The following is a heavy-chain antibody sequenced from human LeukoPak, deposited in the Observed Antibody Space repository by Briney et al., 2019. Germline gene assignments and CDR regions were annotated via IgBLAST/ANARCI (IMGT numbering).Heavy chain of an antibody. V-gene: IGHV3-48*04. D-gene: IGHD3-10*01. CDR3: ARGKYGSGTYGESAFDI. Sequence: GGSLRLSCAASGFTFSAYSMNWVRQAPGKGPEWVSYINRGSDTSFYADSVKGRFTVSRDNAKNSLYLQMNSLRAEDTAVYYCARGKYGSGTYGESAFDIWGQGTMVTVSS. CDR1: GFTFSAYS. J-gene: IGHJ3*02. CDR2: INRGSDTS.